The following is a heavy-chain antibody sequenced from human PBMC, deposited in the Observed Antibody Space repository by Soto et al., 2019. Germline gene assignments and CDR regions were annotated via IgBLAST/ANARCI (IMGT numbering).Heavy chain of an antibody. CDR2: ISRSGSTI. CDR1: GFTFSDYY. Sequence: GGSLRLSCAASGFTFSDYYMSWIRQAPGKGLEWVSYISRSGSTIYYADSVKGRFTISRDNAKNSLYLQMNSLRAEDTAVYDCARDFPRAYSSSGGVPDYYYGMDVWGQGTTVTVSS. D-gene: IGHD6-13*01. V-gene: IGHV3-11*01. CDR3: ARDFPRAYSSSGGVPDYYYGMDV. J-gene: IGHJ6*02.